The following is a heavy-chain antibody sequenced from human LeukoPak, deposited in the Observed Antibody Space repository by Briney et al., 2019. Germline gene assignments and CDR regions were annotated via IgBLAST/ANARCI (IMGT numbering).Heavy chain of an antibody. Sequence: ASVKVSCKVSGYTLTELSMHWVRQAPGKGLEWMGGSDPEDGETIYAQKFQGRVTMTEDTSTDTAYMELSSLRSEDTAVYYCATTLGGSYRYWYFDLWGRGTLVTVSS. CDR2: SDPEDGET. J-gene: IGHJ2*01. CDR1: GYTLTELS. CDR3: ATTLGGSYRYWYFDL. D-gene: IGHD1-26*01. V-gene: IGHV1-24*01.